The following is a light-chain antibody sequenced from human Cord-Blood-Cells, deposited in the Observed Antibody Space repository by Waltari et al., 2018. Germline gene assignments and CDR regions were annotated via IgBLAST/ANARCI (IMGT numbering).Light chain of an antibody. CDR3: SSYTSSSTLDV. V-gene: IGLV2-14*01. Sequence: QSALTQPASVSGSPGQPITISCTGTSSDVGGYNYVSWYQQHPGKAPKPMIYDVSNRPSGVSNRFSGSKSGNTASLTISGLQAEDEADYYCSSYTSSSTLDVFGTGTKVTVL. CDR2: DVS. CDR1: SSDVGGYNY. J-gene: IGLJ1*01.